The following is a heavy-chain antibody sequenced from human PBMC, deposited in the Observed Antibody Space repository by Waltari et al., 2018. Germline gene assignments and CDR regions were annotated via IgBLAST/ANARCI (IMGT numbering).Heavy chain of an antibody. V-gene: IGHV4-59*01. Sequence: QVQLQESGPGLVKPSETLSLTCTVSGGSISSYYWRWIRQPPGKGLEWIGYIYYSGSTNYIPSLKSRVTISVDTSKNQFSLKLSSVTAADTAVYYCARNDILVVPAAIGPDYYYYGMDVWGQGTTVTVSS. D-gene: IGHD2-2*01. CDR3: ARNDILVVPAAIGPDYYYYGMDV. J-gene: IGHJ6*02. CDR1: GGSISSYY. CDR2: IYYSGST.